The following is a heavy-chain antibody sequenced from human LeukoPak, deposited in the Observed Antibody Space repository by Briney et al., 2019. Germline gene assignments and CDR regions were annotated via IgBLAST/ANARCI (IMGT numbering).Heavy chain of an antibody. J-gene: IGHJ4*02. CDR2: INPNSGGT. Sequence: ASVKVSCKASGYTFAGYYMHWVRQAPGQGLEWMGRINPNSGGTNYAQKFQGRVTMTRDTSIRTAYMELSRLRSDDTAVYYCARELLGDYVWGSYLGGWGQGTLVTVSS. V-gene: IGHV1-2*06. D-gene: IGHD3-16*02. CDR1: GYTFAGYY. CDR3: ARELLGDYVWGSYLGG.